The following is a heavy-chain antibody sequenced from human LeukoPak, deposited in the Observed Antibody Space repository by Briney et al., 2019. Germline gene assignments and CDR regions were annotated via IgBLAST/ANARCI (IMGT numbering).Heavy chain of an antibody. V-gene: IGHV4-31*03. CDR2: IYYSGST. CDR3: ARVPRPSGGYYYGSGNQYYFDY. D-gene: IGHD3-10*01. CDR1: GGSISSGGYY. Sequence: SQTLSLTCTVSGGSISSGGYYWSWIRQHPGKGLEWIGYIYYSGSTYYNPSLKSRVTISVDTSKNQFSLKLSSVTAADTAVYYCARVPRPSGGYYYGSGNQYYFDYWGQGTLVTVSS. J-gene: IGHJ4*02.